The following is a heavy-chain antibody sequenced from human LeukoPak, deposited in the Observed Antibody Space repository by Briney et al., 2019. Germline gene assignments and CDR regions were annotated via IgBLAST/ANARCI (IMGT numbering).Heavy chain of an antibody. CDR3: VRGGYSYGYGPGLLDY. CDR1: GGSITSSSYY. V-gene: IGHV4-39*07. J-gene: IGHJ4*02. D-gene: IGHD5-18*01. Sequence: PSETLSLTCTVSGGSITSSSYYWSWIRQPPGKGLEWIGEINHSGSTNYNPSLKSRVTVSVDTSKNQFSLKLSSVTAADTAVYYCVRGGYSYGYGPGLLDYWGQGSLVTVSS. CDR2: INHSGST.